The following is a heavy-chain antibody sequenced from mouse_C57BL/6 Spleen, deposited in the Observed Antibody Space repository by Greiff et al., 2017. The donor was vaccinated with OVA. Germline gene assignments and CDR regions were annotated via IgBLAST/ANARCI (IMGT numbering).Heavy chain of an antibody. J-gene: IGHJ2*01. CDR3: ARGFTTVVATDFDY. V-gene: IGHV1-54*01. CDR2: INPGSGGT. CDR1: GYAFTKYL. D-gene: IGHD1-1*01. Sequence: VKLMESGAELVRPGTSVKVSCKASGYAFTKYLIEWVKQRPGQGLEWIGVINPGSGGTNYNEKFKGKATLTADKSSSTAYMQLSSLTSEDSAVYFCARGFTTVVATDFDYWGQGTTLTVSS.